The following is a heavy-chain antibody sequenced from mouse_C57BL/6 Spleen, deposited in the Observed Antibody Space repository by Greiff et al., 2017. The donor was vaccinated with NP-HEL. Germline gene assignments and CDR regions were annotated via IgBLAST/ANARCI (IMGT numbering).Heavy chain of an antibody. CDR2: IDPSDSYT. V-gene: IGHV1-69*01. J-gene: IGHJ2*01. CDR3: ARRGGNYFDY. Sequence: QVQLQQPGAELVMPGASVKLSCKASGYTFTSYWMHWVKQRPGQGLEWIGEIDPSDSYTNYNQKFKGKSTLTVDKSSSTAYMQLSSLTSADSAVYYCARRGGNYFDYWGQGTTCTVAS. CDR1: GYTFTSYW.